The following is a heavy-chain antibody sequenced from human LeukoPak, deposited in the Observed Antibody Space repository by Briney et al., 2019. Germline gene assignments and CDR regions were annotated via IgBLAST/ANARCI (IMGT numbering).Heavy chain of an antibody. CDR1: GFTFSSYG. CDR2: ISYDGSNK. D-gene: IGHD6-13*01. CDR3: AKDRYSSRRMVCMDV. J-gene: IGHJ6*02. Sequence: GGSLRLSCAASGFTFSSYGMHWVRQAPGKGLEWVAVISYDGSNKYYADSVKGRFTVSRDNSKNTLYLQMNSLRAEDTAVYYCAKDRYSSRRMVCMDVWGQGTTVTVSS. V-gene: IGHV3-30*18.